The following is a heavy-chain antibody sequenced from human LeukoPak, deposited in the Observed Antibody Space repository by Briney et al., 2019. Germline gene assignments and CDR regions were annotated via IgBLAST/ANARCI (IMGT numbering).Heavy chain of an antibody. Sequence: ASVKVSCKASGYTFTSYYMHWVRQAPGQGLEWMGIINPSGGSTSYAQKFQGRVTITRDTSASTIYMELSSLRSEDTAVYYCARAFVIRNWFDPWGQGTLVTVSS. CDR1: GYTFTSYY. J-gene: IGHJ5*02. CDR3: ARAFVIRNWFDP. V-gene: IGHV1-46*01. CDR2: INPSGGST. D-gene: IGHD2-21*01.